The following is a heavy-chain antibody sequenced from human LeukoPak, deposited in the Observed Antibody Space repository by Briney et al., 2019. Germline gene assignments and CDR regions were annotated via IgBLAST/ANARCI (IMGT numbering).Heavy chain of an antibody. J-gene: IGHJ4*02. D-gene: IGHD2-8*01. V-gene: IGHV3-21*01. Sequence: GGSLRLSCAASGFTFSSYSMNWVRQAPGKGLEWVSSISSSSSYIYYADSVKGRFTISRDNAKNSLYLQMNSLRAEDTAVYYCARDLSLHPALIDYWGRETLVTVSS. CDR3: ARDLSLHPALIDY. CDR1: GFTFSSYS. CDR2: ISSSSSYI.